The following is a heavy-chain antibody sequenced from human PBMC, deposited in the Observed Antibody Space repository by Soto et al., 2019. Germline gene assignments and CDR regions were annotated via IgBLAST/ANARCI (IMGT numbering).Heavy chain of an antibody. Sequence: GGSLRLSCAASGFTFSSYWMHWVLQAPWKGLVWVSRVNSDGSSTSYADSVKGRFTISRDNAKNTLYLQMNSLRAEDTAVYYCARDLQWLVHPYYYYGMDVWGQGTTVTVSS. V-gene: IGHV3-74*01. CDR1: GFTFSSYW. CDR3: ARDLQWLVHPYYYYGMDV. D-gene: IGHD6-19*01. CDR2: VNSDGSST. J-gene: IGHJ6*02.